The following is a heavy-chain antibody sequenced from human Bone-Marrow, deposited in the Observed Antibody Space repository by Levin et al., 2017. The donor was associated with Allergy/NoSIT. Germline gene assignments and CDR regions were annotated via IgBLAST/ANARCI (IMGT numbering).Heavy chain of an antibody. CDR2: LSPRGHT. CDR3: ARDGDGAVADY. Sequence: NPSAPLSLPFSFLCVSISFCNYFCGWIRQSPFSFLAWLGRLSPRGHTYYNPSLRSRVTMSVDTSKNQFSLKLSSMTAADTAMYYCARDGDGAVADYWGQGTLVTVSS. V-gene: IGHV4-39*07. CDR1: CVSISFCNYF. J-gene: IGHJ4*02. D-gene: IGHD6-19*01.